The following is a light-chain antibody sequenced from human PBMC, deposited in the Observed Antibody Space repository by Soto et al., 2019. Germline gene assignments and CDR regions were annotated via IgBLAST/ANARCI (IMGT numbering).Light chain of an antibody. J-gene: IGKJ5*01. CDR2: GAS. V-gene: IGKV3-20*01. CDR3: QRYATSPIT. Sequence: ENVLTQSPGTLSLSPGERATLSCRVSQSVGRNYLAWFQQKSGQAPRLVIYGASSRAAGIPDRLSGSGSGTDFTLTISRLEPEDFAVYYCQRYATSPITFGQGTRLEIK. CDR1: QSVGRNY.